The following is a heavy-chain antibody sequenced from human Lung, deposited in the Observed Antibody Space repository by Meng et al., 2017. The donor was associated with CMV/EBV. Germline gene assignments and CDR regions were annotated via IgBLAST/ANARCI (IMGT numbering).Heavy chain of an antibody. CDR2: IYWNDNK. V-gene: IGHV2-5*01. CDR1: GFSLSISRLA. J-gene: IGHJ4*02. D-gene: IGHD6-13*01. Sequence: SGPTLVXPTQTLTLTCTFSGFSLSISRLAVGWIRQPPGKALECLGIIYWNDNKRCSPSLKSRLTITKDTSKNQVVLTMTNMDPADTATYYCAHARYSSFYYFNYWGQGTLVTVSS. CDR3: AHARYSSFYYFNY.